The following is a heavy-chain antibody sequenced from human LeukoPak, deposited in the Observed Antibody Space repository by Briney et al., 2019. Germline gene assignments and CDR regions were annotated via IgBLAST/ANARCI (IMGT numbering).Heavy chain of an antibody. D-gene: IGHD6-19*01. CDR1: GFSFTSYW. CDR2: IYPGDSDT. CDR3: ASVDSSGWNFDY. J-gene: IGHJ4*02. V-gene: IGHV5-51*01. Sequence: GESLKISCMGSGFSFTSYWVGWVRQMPGKGLAWMGIIYPGDSDTRYSPSFQGQVTISADKSISTAYLQWSSLKASDTAMYYCASVDSSGWNFDYWGQGTLVTVSS.